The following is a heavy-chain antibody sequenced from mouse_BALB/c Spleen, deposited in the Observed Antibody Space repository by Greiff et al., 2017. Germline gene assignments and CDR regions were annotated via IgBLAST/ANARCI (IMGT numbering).Heavy chain of an antibody. J-gene: IGHJ1*01. CDR3: ARGNLPYYYGSSYGYWYFDV. CDR1: GFTFSSYA. CDR2: ISSGGST. Sequence: EVKLVESGGGLVKPGGSLKLSCAASGFTFSSYAMSWVRQTPEKRLEWVASISSGGSTYYPDSVKGRFTISRDNARNILYLQMSSLRSEDTAMYYCARGNLPYYYGSSYGYWYFDVWGAGTTVTVSS. V-gene: IGHV5-6-5*01. D-gene: IGHD1-1*01.